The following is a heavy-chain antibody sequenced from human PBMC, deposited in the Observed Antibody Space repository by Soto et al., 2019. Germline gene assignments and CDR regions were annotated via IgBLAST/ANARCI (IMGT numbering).Heavy chain of an antibody. Sequence: ASVKVSCKASGGTFSSYAISWVRQAPGQGLEWMGGIIPIFGTANYAQKFQGRVTITADESTSTAYMELSSLRSEDTAVYYCARDAAGAGPHRDYYYGMDVWGQGTTVTVSS. CDR1: GGTFSSYA. D-gene: IGHD6-19*01. J-gene: IGHJ6*02. CDR3: ARDAAGAGPHRDYYYGMDV. CDR2: IIPIFGTA. V-gene: IGHV1-69*13.